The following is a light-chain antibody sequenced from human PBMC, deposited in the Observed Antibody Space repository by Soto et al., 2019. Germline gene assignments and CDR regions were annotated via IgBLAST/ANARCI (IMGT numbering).Light chain of an antibody. J-gene: IGLJ1*01. V-gene: IGLV2-18*02. CDR1: SSDIGNYNR. Sequence: QSALTQPPSVSGSPGQSVTISCTGTSSDIGNYNRVSWYQQPPGTAPKLMIYVGSNRPSGVPDRFSGSKSGNTASLTISGLQAEDEADYYCNSYTSSSTYVFGTGTKLTVL. CDR2: VGS. CDR3: NSYTSSSTYV.